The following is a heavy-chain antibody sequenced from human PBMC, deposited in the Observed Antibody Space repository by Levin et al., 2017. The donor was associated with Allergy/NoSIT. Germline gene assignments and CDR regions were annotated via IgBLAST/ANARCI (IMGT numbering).Heavy chain of an antibody. J-gene: IGHJ4*02. Sequence: GGSLRLSCTTSGFTFSTYAMNWVRQAPGKGLEWVSHIRGSGGDTYYADSVKGRFTISRDNSKNTLYLQMNSLRAEDTAIYYCAKNPWDYYDTSGYRYIDYWGQGTLVIVSS. D-gene: IGHD3-22*01. V-gene: IGHV3-23*01. CDR3: AKNPWDYYDTSGYRYIDY. CDR1: GFTFSTYA. CDR2: IRGSGGDT.